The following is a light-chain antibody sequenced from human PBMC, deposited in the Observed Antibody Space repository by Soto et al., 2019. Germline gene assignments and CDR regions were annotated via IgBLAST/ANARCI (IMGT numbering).Light chain of an antibody. CDR1: SSDVGAYNY. CDR2: DVT. CDR3: SSQTTTCIQG. J-gene: IGLJ1*01. V-gene: IGLV2-14*03. Sequence: QSALTQPASVSGSPGQSITISCTGTSSDVGAYNYVSWFQQQPGKAPRLMIYDVTNRPSGVFDRFSGSKSGNTASLTISGLQAEDEADLYCSSQTTTCIQGFGTGTKLTVL.